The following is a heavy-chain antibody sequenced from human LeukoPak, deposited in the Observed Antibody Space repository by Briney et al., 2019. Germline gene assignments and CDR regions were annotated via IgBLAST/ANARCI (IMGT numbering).Heavy chain of an antibody. CDR1: GFTFSSYA. CDR2: ISGSGGST. Sequence: GGSLRLSYAPSGFTFSSYAMSWVRQAPGKGLEWVSAISGSGGSTYYADSVKGRFTISRDNSKTTPYLQMNSLRAEDTAVYYCAKGEGYCSSTSCYYYGMDVWGQGTTVTVSS. J-gene: IGHJ6*02. CDR3: AKGEGYCSSTSCYYYGMDV. V-gene: IGHV3-23*01. D-gene: IGHD2-2*01.